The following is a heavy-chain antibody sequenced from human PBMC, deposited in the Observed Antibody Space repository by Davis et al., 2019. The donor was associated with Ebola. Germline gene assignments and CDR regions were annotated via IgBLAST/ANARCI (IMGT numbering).Heavy chain of an antibody. Sequence: MPSETLSLTCAVSGGPISSSNWWSWVRQPPGKGLEWIGELYHSGSTNYNPSLKSRVTISVDKSTNQFSLKLRSVTAADTAVYSWARTGLQEGGFDYWGQGTLVTVSS. CDR2: LYHSGST. CDR1: GGPISSSNW. V-gene: IGHV4-4*02. CDR3: ARTGLQEGGFDY. J-gene: IGHJ4*02. D-gene: IGHD5-24*01.